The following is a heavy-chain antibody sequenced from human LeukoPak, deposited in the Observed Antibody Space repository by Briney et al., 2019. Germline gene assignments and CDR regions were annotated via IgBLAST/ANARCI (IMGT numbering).Heavy chain of an antibody. CDR3: ARGGLAAAGPPFDY. V-gene: IGHV3-21*01. J-gene: IGHJ4*02. Sequence: PGGSLRLSCAASGFTFSSYSMNWVRQAPGKGLEWVSSISSSSSYIYYADSVKGRFTISRDNAKNSLYLQMNSLRAEDTAVYYCARGGLAAAGPPFDYWGQGTLVTVSS. D-gene: IGHD6-13*01. CDR2: ISSSSSYI. CDR1: GFTFSSYS.